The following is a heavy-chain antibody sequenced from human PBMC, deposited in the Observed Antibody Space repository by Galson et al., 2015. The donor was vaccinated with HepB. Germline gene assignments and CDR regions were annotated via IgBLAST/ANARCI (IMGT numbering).Heavy chain of an antibody. CDR2: IWYDGSNK. Sequence: SLRLSCAASGFTFSSYGMHWVRQAPGKGLEWVAVIWYDGSNKYYADSVKGRFTISRDNSKNTLYLQMNSLRAEDTAVYYCAILQDILTGSWTQDAFDIWGQGTMVTVSS. V-gene: IGHV3-33*08. CDR1: GFTFSSYG. D-gene: IGHD3-9*01. CDR3: AILQDILTGSWTQDAFDI. J-gene: IGHJ3*02.